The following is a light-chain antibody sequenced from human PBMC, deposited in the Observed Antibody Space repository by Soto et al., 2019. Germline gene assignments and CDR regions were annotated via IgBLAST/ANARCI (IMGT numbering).Light chain of an antibody. V-gene: IGKV1-39*01. CDR3: QQYNNWPLT. J-gene: IGKJ4*01. CDR1: QSISTY. CDR2: TAS. Sequence: DIQMTQSPSSLSASVGDRVTITCRASQSISTYLNWFQQKPGKAPKLLIHTASSLQSGVPSRFSGSGSATEFTLTISSLQSEDFAVYYCQQYNNWPLTFGGGTKVDIK.